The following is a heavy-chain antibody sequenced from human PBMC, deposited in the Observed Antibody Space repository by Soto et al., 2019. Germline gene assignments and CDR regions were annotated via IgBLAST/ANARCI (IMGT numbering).Heavy chain of an antibody. CDR2: INPNGGGT. CDR3: ARDSGDTSGYMLDY. CDR1: GYTFTTYY. Sequence: QVQLVQSGAEVKKPGASVKFSCMASGYTFTTYYVHWVRQAPGQGLEWMGIINPNGGGTSYAQKFQGRVTMTRDTSTSTVYMELSSLTSEDTAVYYCARDSGDTSGYMLDYWGQGALVTVSS. J-gene: IGHJ4*02. D-gene: IGHD3-22*01. V-gene: IGHV1-46*01.